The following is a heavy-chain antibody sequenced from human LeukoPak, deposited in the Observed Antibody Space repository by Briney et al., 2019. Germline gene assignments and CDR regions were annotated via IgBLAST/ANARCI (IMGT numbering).Heavy chain of an antibody. J-gene: IGHJ4*02. CDR3: ARASAAMVIDY. CDR1: GGSISSSSYY. CDR2: IYYSGRT. Sequence: SETLSLTCTVSGGSISSSSYYWGWIRQPPGKGLDWIGSIYYSGRTYYNPSLKSRVTISVDTSKNQFSLKLSSVTASDTAVYYCARASAAMVIDYWGQGTLVTVSS. D-gene: IGHD5-18*01. V-gene: IGHV4-39*01.